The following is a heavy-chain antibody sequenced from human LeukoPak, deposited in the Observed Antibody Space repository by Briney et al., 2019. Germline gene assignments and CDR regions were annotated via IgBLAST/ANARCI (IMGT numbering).Heavy chain of an antibody. J-gene: IGHJ4*02. V-gene: IGHV3-30*01. CDR3: AREGDSPFDY. Sequence: PGGSLRLSCAASGFTFSSYAMHWVRQAPGKGLEWAAVISYDGSNKYYADSVKGRFTISRDNSKNTLYLQMNSLRAEDTAVYYCAREGDSPFDYWGQGTLVTVSS. CDR2: ISYDGSNK. CDR1: GFTFSSYA. D-gene: IGHD5-18*01.